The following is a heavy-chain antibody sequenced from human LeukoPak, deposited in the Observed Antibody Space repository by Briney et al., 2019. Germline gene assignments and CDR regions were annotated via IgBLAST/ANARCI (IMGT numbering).Heavy chain of an antibody. J-gene: IGHJ4*02. Sequence: PGGSLRLSCAASGFTVSSNYMSWVRQAPGKGLEWVSVIYSGGSTNYADSVKGRFTISRDNSKNTVYLQMNNLRAEDTAVYYCARAHYTDIIYWCFDYWGQGTLVTVSS. CDR2: IYSGGST. D-gene: IGHD4-11*01. V-gene: IGHV3-53*01. CDR1: GFTVSSNY. CDR3: ARAHYTDIIYWCFDY.